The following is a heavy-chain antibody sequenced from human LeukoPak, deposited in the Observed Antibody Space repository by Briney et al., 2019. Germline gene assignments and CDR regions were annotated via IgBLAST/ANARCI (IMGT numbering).Heavy chain of an antibody. CDR2: ISASGGGT. CDR3: AKADSGSHYDDY. D-gene: IGHD1-26*01. V-gene: IGHV3-23*01. J-gene: IGHJ4*02. CDR1: GFTFSSYA. Sequence: GGSLRLSCTASGFTFSSYAMSWVRQAPGKGLEWVSAISASGGGTFYADSVRGRFTISRDNSKNTLYLQMNSLTAQDTAVYYCAKADSGSHYDDYWGQGTLVTVSS.